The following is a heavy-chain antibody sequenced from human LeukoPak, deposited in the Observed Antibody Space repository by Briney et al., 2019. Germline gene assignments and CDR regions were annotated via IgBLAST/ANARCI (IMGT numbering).Heavy chain of an antibody. Sequence: GGSLRLSCAASGFTFSSYWMHWVRHAPGKGLVWVSRINSDGSSTSYADSVKGRFTISRDNAKNTLCLQMNSLRAEDTAVYYCARENRYSSSWDFDYWGQGTLVTVSS. CDR1: GFTFSSYW. D-gene: IGHD6-13*01. CDR3: ARENRYSSSWDFDY. V-gene: IGHV3-74*01. J-gene: IGHJ4*02. CDR2: INSDGSST.